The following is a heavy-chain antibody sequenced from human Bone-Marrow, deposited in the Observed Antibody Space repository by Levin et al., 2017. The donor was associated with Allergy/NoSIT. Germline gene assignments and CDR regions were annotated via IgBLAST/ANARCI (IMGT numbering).Heavy chain of an antibody. CDR1: GYTFTSYG. CDR2: ISAYNGNT. D-gene: IGHD3-22*01. V-gene: IGHV1-18*01. CDR3: ARHPHSYDSSGYYYGLGFDY. Sequence: ASVKVSCKASGYTFTSYGISWVRQAPGQGLEWMGWISAYNGNTNYAQKLQGRVTMTTDTSTSTAYMELRSLRSDDTAVYYCARHPHSYDSSGYYYGLGFDYWGQGTLVTVSS. J-gene: IGHJ4*02.